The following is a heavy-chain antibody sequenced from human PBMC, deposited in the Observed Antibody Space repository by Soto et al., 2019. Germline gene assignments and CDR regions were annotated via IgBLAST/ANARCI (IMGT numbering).Heavy chain of an antibody. Sequence: QVQLVQSGAEVKKPGASVKVSCKASGYTFTSYYMHWVRQAPGQGLEWMGIINPSGGSTSYAHKFPSRVTKTRNTSTTTVYMELSSLRSEDTAVYYFARVFRQSSGGWPCFDYWGQGTLVTVSS. CDR1: GYTFTSYY. J-gene: IGHJ4*02. D-gene: IGHD6-19*01. CDR2: INPSGGST. V-gene: IGHV1-46*01. CDR3: ARVFRQSSGGWPCFDY.